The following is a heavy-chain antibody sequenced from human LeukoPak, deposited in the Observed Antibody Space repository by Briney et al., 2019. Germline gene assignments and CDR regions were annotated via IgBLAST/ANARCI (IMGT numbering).Heavy chain of an antibody. Sequence: GGSLRLSCAASGFTFSSYGMHWVRQAPGKGLEWVSFIRFDGTNKYYADSLKGRFTISRDNSLNTLYLQMHSLRPEDTAVSYCAKKTMAGGGGGDLDIWGQGTMVTVSS. CDR3: AKKTMAGGGGGDLDI. CDR2: IRFDGTNK. J-gene: IGHJ3*02. D-gene: IGHD2-21*01. CDR1: GFTFSSYG. V-gene: IGHV3-30*02.